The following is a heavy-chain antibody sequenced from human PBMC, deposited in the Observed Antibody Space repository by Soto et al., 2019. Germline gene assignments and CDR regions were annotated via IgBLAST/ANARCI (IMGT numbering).Heavy chain of an antibody. CDR1: GFTFTISA. CDR2: IVVGSGNT. Sequence: SVKVSCKASGFTFTISAVQWVRQARGQRLEWIGWIVVGSGNTNYAQKFQERVTITRDMSTGTAYMELSSLRSEDTAVYYCAADSGSATRVYFDYWGQGSLVTVAS. V-gene: IGHV1-58*01. CDR3: AADSGSATRVYFDY. D-gene: IGHD1-26*01. J-gene: IGHJ4*02.